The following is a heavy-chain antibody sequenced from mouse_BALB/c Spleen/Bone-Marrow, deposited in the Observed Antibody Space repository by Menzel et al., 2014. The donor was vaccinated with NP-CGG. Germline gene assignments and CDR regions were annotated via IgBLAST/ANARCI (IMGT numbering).Heavy chain of an antibody. J-gene: IGHJ3*01. CDR1: GYTFTSYY. CDR3: TRGLRAWFAY. V-gene: IGHV1S81*02. CDR2: INPSNGGT. D-gene: IGHD3-1*01. Sequence: VHLVESGAELVKPGASVKLSCKASGYTFTSYYMYWVKQRPGQGLEWIVGINPSNGGTNFNEKFKSKATLTVDKSSSTAYMQLSSLTSEDSAVYYCTRGLRAWFAYWGQGTLVTVSA.